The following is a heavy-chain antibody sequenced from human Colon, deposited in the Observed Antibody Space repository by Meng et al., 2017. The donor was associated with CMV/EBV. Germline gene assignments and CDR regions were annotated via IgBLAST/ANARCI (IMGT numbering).Heavy chain of an antibody. Sequence: LTCTVSGGSISSGGYYWSWIRQHPGKGLEWIGYIYYSGSTYYNPSLKSRVTISVDTSKNQFSLKLSSVTAADTAVYYCARTNTYYDFWSGYLGVDWFDPWGQGTLVTVSS. CDR3: ARTNTYYDFWSGYLGVDWFDP. J-gene: IGHJ5*02. V-gene: IGHV4-31*03. CDR1: GGSISSGGYY. CDR2: IYYSGST. D-gene: IGHD3-3*01.